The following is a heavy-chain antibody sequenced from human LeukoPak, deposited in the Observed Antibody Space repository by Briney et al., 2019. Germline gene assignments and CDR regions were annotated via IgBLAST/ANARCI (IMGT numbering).Heavy chain of an antibody. CDR3: ARDMAYCGGDCLPDY. CDR2: IYYSGST. J-gene: IGHJ4*02. D-gene: IGHD2-21*02. Sequence: PSETLSLTCTVPGGSISSYYWSWIRQPPGKGLEWIGYIYYSGSTNYNPSLKSRVTISVDTSKNQFSLKLSSVTAADTAVYYCARDMAYCGGDCLPDYWGQGTLVTVSS. CDR1: GGSISSYY. V-gene: IGHV4-59*01.